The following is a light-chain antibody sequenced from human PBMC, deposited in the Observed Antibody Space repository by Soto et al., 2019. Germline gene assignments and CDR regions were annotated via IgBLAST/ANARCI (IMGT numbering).Light chain of an antibody. CDR3: QQRSNWPST. V-gene: IGKV3-11*01. CDR2: DAS. CDR1: QSVSSY. Sequence: EIVLTQSPATLSLSPGERATLSCRASQSVSSYLAWYQQKPCQAPRLLIYDASNSATGIPARFSGSGSGTDFALTISSLEPEDFAVYYCQQRSNWPSTFGGGTKVEIK. J-gene: IGKJ4*01.